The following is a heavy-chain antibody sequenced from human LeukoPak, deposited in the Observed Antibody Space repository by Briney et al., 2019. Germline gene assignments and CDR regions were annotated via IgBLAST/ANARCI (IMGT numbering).Heavy chain of an antibody. D-gene: IGHD2-21*02. CDR3: AKARDSKYYAMDV. J-gene: IGHJ6*02. Sequence: GGSLRLSCAASGFTFDDYASHWVRQPPGKGLEWVSGISWNSGTIGYADSVKGRFTISRDNAKNSLYLQMNSLRVEDTALYYCAKARDSKYYAMDVWGQGTTVTVSS. CDR2: ISWNSGTI. CDR1: GFTFDDYA. V-gene: IGHV3-9*01.